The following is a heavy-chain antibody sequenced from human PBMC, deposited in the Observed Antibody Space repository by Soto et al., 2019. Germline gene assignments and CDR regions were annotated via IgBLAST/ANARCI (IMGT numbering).Heavy chain of an antibody. J-gene: IGHJ4*02. Sequence: QVQLVQSGAEVKKPGSSVKVSCKASGGTFSSYAISWVRQAPGQGLEWMGGIIPIFGTANYAQKFQGRVTITADESTSTAYMELSSLRSEDTAVYYCARGAFWSGSLTPLYFDYWGQGTLVTVSS. CDR2: IIPIFGTA. CDR3: ARGAFWSGSLTPLYFDY. D-gene: IGHD3-3*01. V-gene: IGHV1-69*12. CDR1: GGTFSSYA.